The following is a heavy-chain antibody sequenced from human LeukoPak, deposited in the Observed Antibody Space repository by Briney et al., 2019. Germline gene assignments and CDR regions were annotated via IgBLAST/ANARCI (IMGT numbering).Heavy chain of an antibody. CDR3: ARGKIRYYDILTGYSYYYGMDV. CDR1: GYTFTSYG. V-gene: IGHV1-18*01. Sequence: ASVKVSCKASGYTFTSYGISWVRQAPGQGLEWMGWISAYNGNTNYAQKLQGRVTMTTDTSTSTAYMELRSMRSDDTAVYYCARGKIRYYDILTGYSYYYGMDVWGQGTTVTVSS. J-gene: IGHJ6*02. D-gene: IGHD3-9*01. CDR2: ISAYNGNT.